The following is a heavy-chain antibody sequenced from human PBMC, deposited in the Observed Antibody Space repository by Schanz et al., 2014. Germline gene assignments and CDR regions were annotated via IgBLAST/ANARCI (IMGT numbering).Heavy chain of an antibody. CDR1: RIIFGTYS. J-gene: IGHJ4*02. V-gene: IGHV3-21*04. Sequence: EVQLVESGGGLVKPGGSLRLSCTASRIIFGTYSMNWIRQTPKGLEWVSSINSRSNFIYYADSVKGRFTISRDSSKNTLYLQMNSLRADDTAVYYCAKSKSQLPLFDYWGQGTLVAVSS. CDR2: INSRSNFI. D-gene: IGHD2-21*01. CDR3: AKSKSQLPLFDY.